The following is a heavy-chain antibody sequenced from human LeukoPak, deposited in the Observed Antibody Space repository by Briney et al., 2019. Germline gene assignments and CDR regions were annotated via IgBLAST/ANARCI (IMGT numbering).Heavy chain of an antibody. CDR3: AKDAGRYFDWLSPMDI. CDR1: GFTFHDYG. V-gene: IGHV3-20*04. Sequence: PGGSLRLSCTASGFTFHDYGMSWVRQVPGKGLEWVASFNWNGVSTGYADSLKGRFTISRDNSKNTLYLQMNSLRAEDTAVYYCAKDAGRYFDWLSPMDIWGQGTMVTVSS. D-gene: IGHD3-9*01. J-gene: IGHJ3*02. CDR2: FNWNGVST.